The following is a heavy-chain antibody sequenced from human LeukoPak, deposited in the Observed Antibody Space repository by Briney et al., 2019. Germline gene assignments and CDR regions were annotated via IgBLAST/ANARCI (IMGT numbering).Heavy chain of an antibody. CDR3: ATHAYGGYVEVDS. Sequence: SETLSLTCAISGDSFNRRRNYWAWIRQPPGKGLEWIGSVDFGGTASYNSPFRSRATISVDRSQNQFSLRLSSVTAADTAVYYCATHAYGGYVEVDSWGQGTLVTVSS. CDR2: VDFGGTA. V-gene: IGHV4-39*01. CDR1: GDSFNRRRNY. J-gene: IGHJ4*02. D-gene: IGHD5-12*01.